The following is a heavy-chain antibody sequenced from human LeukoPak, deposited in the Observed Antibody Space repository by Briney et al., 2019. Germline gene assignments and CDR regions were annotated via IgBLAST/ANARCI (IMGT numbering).Heavy chain of an antibody. CDR1: GGFFSGYY. D-gene: IGHD2-15*01. J-gene: IGHJ5*02. CDR3: ARGRYCSGGSCYYNP. Sequence: SETLSLTCVVYGGFFSGYYWSWIRQPPGRGLEWVGESYHSGSTNYNPSLKSRVTISVHTSKSQFSLKLCSVTAADTAVYYCARGRYCSGGSCYYNPWSQAALVTVSS. CDR2: SYHSGST. V-gene: IGHV4-34*01.